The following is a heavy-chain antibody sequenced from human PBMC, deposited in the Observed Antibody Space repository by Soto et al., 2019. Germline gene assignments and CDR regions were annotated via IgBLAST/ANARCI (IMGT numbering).Heavy chain of an antibody. V-gene: IGHV3-23*01. CDR1: GFTFSSYA. Sequence: GGSLRLSCAASGFTFSSYAMSWVRQAPGKGLEWVSAISGSGGSTHYADSVKGRFTISRDNSKNTLYLQMNSLRAEDTAVYYCAKDREYYDFWSGYYETQIFDYWGQGTLVTVSS. J-gene: IGHJ4*02. D-gene: IGHD3-3*01. CDR2: ISGSGGST. CDR3: AKDREYYDFWSGYYETQIFDY.